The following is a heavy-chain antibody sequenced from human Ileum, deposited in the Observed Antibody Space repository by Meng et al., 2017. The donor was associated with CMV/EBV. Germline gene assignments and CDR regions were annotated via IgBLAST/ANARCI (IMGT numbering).Heavy chain of an antibody. Sequence: QRQPSGRGLVKPSQTLSLTVDLDGDSGSSIVAIWNWIRQSPSRGLEWLGKTYYRSKWYNDYAPSVKSRLPVTPDTSKNQFSLQLNSMTPDDTAVYYCARENGYEWYFDFWGRGTLVTVSS. CDR3: ARENGYEWYFDF. D-gene: IGHD6-13*01. V-gene: IGHV6-1*01. J-gene: IGHJ2*01. CDR1: GDSGSSIVAI. CDR2: TYYRSKWYN.